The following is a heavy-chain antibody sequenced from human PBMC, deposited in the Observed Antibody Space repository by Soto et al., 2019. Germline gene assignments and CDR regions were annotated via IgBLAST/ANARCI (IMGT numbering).Heavy chain of an antibody. J-gene: IGHJ4*02. V-gene: IGHV3-23*01. Sequence: PGGSLRLSCAASGFIFSSYAMSWVRQAPGKGLEWVSATRDSGGSTYYADSVKGRFTISRDNPKNTLYLQMNSLRAEDTAVYYCAKRWLAPSPLDYWGQGTLVTVSS. CDR1: GFIFSSYA. D-gene: IGHD6-19*01. CDR2: TRDSGGST. CDR3: AKRWLAPSPLDY.